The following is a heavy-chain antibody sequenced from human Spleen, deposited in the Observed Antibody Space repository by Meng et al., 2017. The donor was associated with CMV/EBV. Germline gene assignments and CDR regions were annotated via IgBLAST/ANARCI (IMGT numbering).Heavy chain of an antibody. CDR1: GFTLSSDG. D-gene: IGHD2/OR15-2a*01. CDR3: AKDLIGLS. Sequence: LRLACAASGFTLSSDGMSWVRQAQGKGLEWVSAISGSGGSTYYADSVKGRFTISRDNSKNTLYLQMNSLRAEDTAVFYCAKDLIGLSWGQGTLVTVSS. J-gene: IGHJ5*02. CDR2: ISGSGGST. V-gene: IGHV3-23*01.